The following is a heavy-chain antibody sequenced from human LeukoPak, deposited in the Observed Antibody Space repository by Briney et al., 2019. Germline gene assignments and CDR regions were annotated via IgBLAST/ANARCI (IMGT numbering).Heavy chain of an antibody. CDR1: GGSVSSDNYY. J-gene: IGHJ4*02. D-gene: IGHD1-26*01. V-gene: IGHV4-61*01. CDR2: IYYSGTT. Sequence: PSETLSLTCTVSGGSVSSDNYYWRWLRQPPGKGLEWIGYIYYSGTTNYNPSLKSRVTISIDTSRNQFSLKLSSVTAADTAVYYCARGFGGATTSFDYWGQGTLVTVSS. CDR3: ARGFGGATTSFDY.